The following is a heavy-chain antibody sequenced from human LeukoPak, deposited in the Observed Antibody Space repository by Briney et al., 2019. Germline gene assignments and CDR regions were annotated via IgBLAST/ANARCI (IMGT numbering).Heavy chain of an antibody. J-gene: IGHJ4*02. CDR2: ISSSGSTV. Sequence: PSGGSLRLSCAASGFTFSSYSMNWVRQAPGKGLEWVSYISSSGSTVYYDSVKGRFTVSRDNAKNSLYLQMNSLRDEDTAVYYCTRDGGRREDYWGQGTLVTVSS. CDR1: GFTFSSYS. D-gene: IGHD1-26*01. V-gene: IGHV3-48*02. CDR3: TRDGGRREDY.